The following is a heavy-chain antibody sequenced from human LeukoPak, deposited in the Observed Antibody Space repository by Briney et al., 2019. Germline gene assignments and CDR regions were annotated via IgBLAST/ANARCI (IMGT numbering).Heavy chain of an antibody. V-gene: IGHV4-39*07. D-gene: IGHD3-22*01. CDR2: IYYSGST. J-gene: IGHJ4*02. CDR1: GGSISSSSYY. Sequence: PSETLSLTCTVSGGSISSSSYYWGWIRQPPGKGLEWIGSIYYSGSTYYNPSLKSRVTISVDTSKNQFSLKLSSVTAADTAVYYCAREYYYYDSSGYYPNFGYWGQGTLVTVSS. CDR3: AREYYYYDSSGYYPNFGY.